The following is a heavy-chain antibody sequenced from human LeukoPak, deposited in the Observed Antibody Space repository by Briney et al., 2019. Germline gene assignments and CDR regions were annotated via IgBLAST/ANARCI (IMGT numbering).Heavy chain of an antibody. D-gene: IGHD3-16*01. CDR1: GFTFNNYA. Sequence: GGSLRLSCAASGFTFNNYAMHWVRQAPGKGLEWVAVISYDGSNKYYADSVKGRFTISRDNSKNTLYLQMNSLRAEDTAVYYCARDWDYMDVWGKGTTVTVSS. CDR2: ISYDGSNK. J-gene: IGHJ6*03. V-gene: IGHV3-30-3*01. CDR3: ARDWDYMDV.